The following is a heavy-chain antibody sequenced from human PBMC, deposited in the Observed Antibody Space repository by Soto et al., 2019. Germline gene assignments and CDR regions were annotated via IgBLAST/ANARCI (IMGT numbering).Heavy chain of an antibody. V-gene: IGHV3-30*04. Sequence: GGSLRLSCAASGFTFSSYAMHWVRQAPGKGLEWVAVISYDGSNKYYADSVKGRFTISRDNSKNTLYLQMNSLRAEDTAVYYCARDRRAYSNYRYYYYGMDVWGQGTTVTVSS. D-gene: IGHD4-4*01. CDR1: GFTFSSYA. J-gene: IGHJ6*02. CDR2: ISYDGSNK. CDR3: ARDRRAYSNYRYYYYGMDV.